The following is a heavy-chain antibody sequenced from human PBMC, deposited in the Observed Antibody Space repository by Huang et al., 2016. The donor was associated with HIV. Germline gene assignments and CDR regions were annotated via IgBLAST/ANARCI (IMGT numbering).Heavy chain of an antibody. J-gene: IGHJ5*02. CDR3: VRDYRADNTYDMGWFDP. Sequence: QMHLQQWGAGLLKPSETLSLTCAVSGGYFSGYYWTWIRQPPGKGLEWMGEIHHSGSTNDNPAFKGRATISEDTSMNQCSLKLTAVTAADTAVYYCVRDYRADNTYDMGWFDPWGQGTLVTVSS. V-gene: IGHV4-34*04. CDR1: GGYFSGYY. CDR2: IHHSGST. D-gene: IGHD3-10*01.